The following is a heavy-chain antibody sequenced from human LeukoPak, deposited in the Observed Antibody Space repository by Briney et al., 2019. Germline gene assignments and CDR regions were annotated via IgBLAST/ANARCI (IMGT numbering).Heavy chain of an antibody. CDR3: ARDVSLIPARPSRPDY. D-gene: IGHD3-16*01. J-gene: IGHJ4*02. V-gene: IGHV3-30-3*01. CDR1: GFTLSSYA. CDR2: ISYDGSSK. Sequence: RRSRRLYCPASGFTLSSYATHWVRQAPGKWPEWVAVISYDGSSKYYADSVKVRFTNSRDNPKNTLYLQRNSLRAEGTAVYYCARDVSLIPARPSRPDYWGQGTRVTVSS.